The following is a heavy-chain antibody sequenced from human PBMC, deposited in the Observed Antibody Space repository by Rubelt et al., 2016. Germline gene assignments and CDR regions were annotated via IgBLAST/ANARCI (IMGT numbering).Heavy chain of an antibody. D-gene: IGHD2-2*01. J-gene: IGHJ6*02. CDR2: INHSGST. V-gene: IGHV4-34*01. Sequence: QVQLQQWGAGLLKPSETLSLTCAVYGGSFSGYYWSWIRQPPGKGLEWIGEINHSGSTNYNPSLKSRVTLSEDTSKNQFSLKLGSVTAADTAVYYCARDFGSSTSCYYGVCYYGMDVWGQGTTVTVSS. CDR3: ARDFGSSTSCYYGVCYYGMDV. CDR1: GGSFSGYY.